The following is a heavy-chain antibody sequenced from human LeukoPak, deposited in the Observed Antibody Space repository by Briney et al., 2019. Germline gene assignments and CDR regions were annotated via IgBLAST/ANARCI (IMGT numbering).Heavy chain of an antibody. J-gene: IGHJ4*02. CDR2: ISYDGSNK. Sequence: RAGGSLRLSCAASGFTFSSYGMHWVRQAPGKRLEWVAVISYDGSNKYYADSVKGRFTISRDNSKNTLYLQMNSLRAEDTAVYYCLGWSRYQDYWGQGTLVTVSS. CDR1: GFTFSSYG. D-gene: IGHD4-23*01. V-gene: IGHV3-30*03. CDR3: LGWSRYQDY.